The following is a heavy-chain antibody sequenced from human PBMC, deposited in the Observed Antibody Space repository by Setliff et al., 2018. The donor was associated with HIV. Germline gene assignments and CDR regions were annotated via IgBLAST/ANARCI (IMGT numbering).Heavy chain of an antibody. CDR3: ATIRAGSDYGHAFDI. D-gene: IGHD4-17*01. CDR2: INPSGGST. Sequence: ASVKVSCKASGGTFSSYAISWVRQAPGQGLEWMGIINPSGGSTSYAQKIQGRVTMTRDTSTSTVYMELSSLRSEDTAVYYCATIRAGSDYGHAFDIWGQGTMVTVSS. CDR1: GGTFSSYA. J-gene: IGHJ3*02. V-gene: IGHV1-46*01.